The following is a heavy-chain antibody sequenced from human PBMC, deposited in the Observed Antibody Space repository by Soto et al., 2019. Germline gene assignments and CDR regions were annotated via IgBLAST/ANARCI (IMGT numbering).Heavy chain of an antibody. V-gene: IGHV4-39*07. CDR1: GGSISRGGYY. CDR3: ARGGSYRSPYFDY. Sequence: PSETLSLTCTVSGGSISRGGYYCSCIRQHPGKGLGCVGEINHSGSTDYNPSLKSRVTISVDTSKNQFSLKLSSVTASDTAVYYCARGGSYRSPYFDYGGQAPLVTLSS. D-gene: IGHD3-16*02. CDR2: INHSGST. J-gene: IGHJ4*02.